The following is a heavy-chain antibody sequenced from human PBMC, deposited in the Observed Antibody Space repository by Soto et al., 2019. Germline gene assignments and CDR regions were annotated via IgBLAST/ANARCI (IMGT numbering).Heavy chain of an antibody. CDR3: GKERQCGHHVYYLVN. V-gene: IGHV1-2*02. CDR1: GYNFFAYY. Sequence: ASVKVSCKASGYNFFAYYMHWVRQAPGQGLEWMGWIKPSSGATNFAERVQGRVTMTSDTPISTFYMELKRLNSDDTAVYFCGKERQCGHHVYYLVNVGQGALLTVSS. CDR2: IKPSSGAT. D-gene: IGHD2-21*01. J-gene: IGHJ4*01.